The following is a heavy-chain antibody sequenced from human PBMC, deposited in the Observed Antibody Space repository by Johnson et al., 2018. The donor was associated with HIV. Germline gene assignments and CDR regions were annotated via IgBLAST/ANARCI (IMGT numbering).Heavy chain of an antibody. V-gene: IGHV3-15*05. Sequence: VQVVESGGGVVRPGGSLRLSCAASGFTFSNAWMSWVRQAPGKGLEWVGRIKSKTDGGTTDYAAPVKGRFTISRDDSKNTLYLQMNSLRAEDTALYYCAREVGIQLWSSDAFDIWGQGTMVTVSS. D-gene: IGHD5-18*01. J-gene: IGHJ3*02. CDR1: GFTFSNAW. CDR2: IKSKTDGGTT. CDR3: AREVGIQLWSSDAFDI.